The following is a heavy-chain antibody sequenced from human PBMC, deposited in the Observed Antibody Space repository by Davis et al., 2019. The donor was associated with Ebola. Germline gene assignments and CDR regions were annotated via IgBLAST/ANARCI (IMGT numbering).Heavy chain of an antibody. D-gene: IGHD2-15*01. CDR1: GGSISSGSYF. Sequence: SETLSLTCTVSGGSISSGSYFWSWIRQTPGKGLEWIGYIYYSGSTYYNPSLKSRVTISVDTSKNQFSLKLSSVTAADTAVYYCARSRGCSGGSCYFDYWGQGTLVTVSS. V-gene: IGHV4-31*03. CDR2: IYYSGST. J-gene: IGHJ4*02. CDR3: ARSRGCSGGSCYFDY.